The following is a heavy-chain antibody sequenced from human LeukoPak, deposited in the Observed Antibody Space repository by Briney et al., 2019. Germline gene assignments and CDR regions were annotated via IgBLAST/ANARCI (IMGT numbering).Heavy chain of an antibody. D-gene: IGHD6-13*01. V-gene: IGHV3-23*01. CDR3: AKDRSSSSWYAGDAFDI. J-gene: IGHJ3*02. CDR1: GFTFSSYA. Sequence: PGGSLRLSCAASGFTFSSYAMSWVRQAPGKGLEWVSAISGSGGSTYYADSVKGRFTISRDNSKNTLYLQMNSLRAEGTAVYYCAKDRSSSSWYAGDAFDIWGQGTMVTVSS. CDR2: ISGSGGST.